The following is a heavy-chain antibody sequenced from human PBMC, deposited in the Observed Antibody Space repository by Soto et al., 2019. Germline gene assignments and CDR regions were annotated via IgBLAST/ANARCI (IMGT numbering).Heavy chain of an antibody. V-gene: IGHV3-23*01. Sequence: GGSLRLSCAASGFTFSSYAMSWVRQAPGKGLEWVSGISGSGDSTYYADSVKGRFTISRDNAKNSLYLQMNSLRAEDTAIYYCARGIYSGWYRADAFDVWGQGTMVTVSS. CDR3: ARGIYSGWYRADAFDV. D-gene: IGHD6-19*01. CDR2: ISGSGDST. CDR1: GFTFSSYA. J-gene: IGHJ3*01.